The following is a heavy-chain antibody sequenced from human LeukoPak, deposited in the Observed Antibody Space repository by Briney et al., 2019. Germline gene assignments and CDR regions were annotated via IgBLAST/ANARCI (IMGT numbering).Heavy chain of an antibody. Sequence: QASETLSLTCTVSGGSISTSNYYWGWVRQAPGKGLEWVSVIYSGGSTYYADSVKGRFTISRDNSKNTLYLQMNSLRAEDTAVYYCACVVGATKGGAFDIWGQGTMVTVSS. D-gene: IGHD1-26*01. CDR3: ACVVGATKGGAFDI. J-gene: IGHJ3*02. V-gene: IGHV3-53*01. CDR1: GGSISTSNYY. CDR2: IYSGGST.